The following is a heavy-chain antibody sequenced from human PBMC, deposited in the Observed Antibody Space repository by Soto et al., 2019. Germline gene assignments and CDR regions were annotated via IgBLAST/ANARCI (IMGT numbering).Heavy chain of an antibody. J-gene: IGHJ4*02. V-gene: IGHV3-23*01. Sequence: EVQLLESGGGLVQPGGSLRLSCAASGFTFSSYAMNWVRQAPGKGLEWVSSISGTSGRTYYADSVEGRFTISRDNSKNTLYLQIDSLRAEDTAVYYCAQDEGSGWYYFDYWGQGTLVSVSS. D-gene: IGHD6-19*01. CDR2: ISGTSGRT. CDR3: AQDEGSGWYYFDY. CDR1: GFTFSSYA.